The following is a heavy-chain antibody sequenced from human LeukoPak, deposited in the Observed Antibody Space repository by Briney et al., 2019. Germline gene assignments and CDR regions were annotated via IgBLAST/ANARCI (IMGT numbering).Heavy chain of an antibody. J-gene: IGHJ4*02. D-gene: IGHD1-20*01. Sequence: SQTLSLTCAISGDSVSSNSAIWNWIRQSPSRGLEWLGRTYYRSKWYNDHAVSVKSRVTISPDTSTNQLSLQLNSVTPEDTATYYCVRGGAIRVTGMTPFDYWGQGTLVTVSS. CDR2: TYYRSKWYN. V-gene: IGHV6-1*01. CDR3: VRGGAIRVTGMTPFDY. CDR1: GDSVSSNSAI.